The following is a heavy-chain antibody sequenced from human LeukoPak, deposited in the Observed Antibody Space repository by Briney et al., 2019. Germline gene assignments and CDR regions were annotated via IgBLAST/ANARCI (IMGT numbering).Heavy chain of an antibody. Sequence: GGSLRLSCAASGFIFSDHYMDWVRQAPGKGLEWVGRTRNEANIYTTKYAASVKGRFTISRDDSKNSLYLQMNSLKTEDTAVYYCASPVGATTVRAFDIWGQGTMVSVSS. CDR3: ASPVGATTVRAFDI. V-gene: IGHV3-72*01. D-gene: IGHD1-26*01. J-gene: IGHJ3*02. CDR2: TRNEANIYTT. CDR1: GFIFSDHY.